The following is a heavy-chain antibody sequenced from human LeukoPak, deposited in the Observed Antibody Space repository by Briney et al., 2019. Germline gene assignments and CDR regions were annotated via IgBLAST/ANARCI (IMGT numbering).Heavy chain of an antibody. D-gene: IGHD7-27*01. CDR2: IYYSGTT. CDR1: GDSITSSSYY. Sequence: TSETLSLTCTVSGDSITSSSYYWGWIRQPPGKGLEWIGSIYYSGTTYYSPSLKSRVTISLDTSKNQFSLNLSSVTAADTAVYYCARTGGPWGNWFDPWGQGTLVTVSS. V-gene: IGHV4-39*01. CDR3: ARTGGPWGNWFDP. J-gene: IGHJ5*02.